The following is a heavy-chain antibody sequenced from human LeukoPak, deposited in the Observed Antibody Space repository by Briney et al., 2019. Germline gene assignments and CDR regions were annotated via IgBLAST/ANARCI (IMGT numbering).Heavy chain of an antibody. CDR2: IIGSSGST. V-gene: IGHV3-23*01. CDR1: GFTFSSNA. D-gene: IGHD2-15*01. Sequence: GGFLRFSCAASGFTFSSNAMSWFDRSPGEGRGGGSGIIGSSGSTYSADSVKGRFTISRDNSTNPLSLSVNSLRARAPAVNYCAKDMGVGVQPVRGQYWGQGTLVTVSS. J-gene: IGHJ4*02. CDR3: AKDMGVGVQPVRGQY.